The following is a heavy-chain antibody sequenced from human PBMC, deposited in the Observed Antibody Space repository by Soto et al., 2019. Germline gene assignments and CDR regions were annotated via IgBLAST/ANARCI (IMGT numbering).Heavy chain of an antibody. D-gene: IGHD3-9*01. J-gene: IGHJ3*02. V-gene: IGHV5-51*01. CDR2: IYPGDSDT. CDR1: GYSFTSYW. Sequence: GEALKISCEGSGYSFTSYWIGWVRQMPGKGLEWMGIIYPGDSDTRYSPSFQGQVTISADKSISTAYLQWSSLKASDTAMYYCARHVAESRYFDWLYRSDAFDIWGQGTMVTVSS. CDR3: ARHVAESRYFDWLYRSDAFDI.